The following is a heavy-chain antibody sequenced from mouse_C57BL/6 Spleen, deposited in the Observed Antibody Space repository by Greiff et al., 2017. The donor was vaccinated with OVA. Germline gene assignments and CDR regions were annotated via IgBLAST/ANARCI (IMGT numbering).Heavy chain of an antibody. V-gene: IGHV5-4*03. Sequence: EVMLVESGGGLVKPGGSLKLSCAASGFTFSSYAMSWVRQTPEKRLEWVATISDGGSYTYYPDNVKGRFTISRDNAKNNLYLQMSHLKSEDTAMYYCARGGYYSNYDYYAMDYWGQGTSVTVSS. CDR3: ARGGYYSNYDYYAMDY. J-gene: IGHJ4*01. CDR2: ISDGGSYT. CDR1: GFTFSSYA. D-gene: IGHD2-5*01.